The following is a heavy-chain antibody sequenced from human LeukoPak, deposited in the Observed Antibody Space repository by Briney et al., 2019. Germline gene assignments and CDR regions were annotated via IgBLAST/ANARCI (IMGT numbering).Heavy chain of an antibody. J-gene: IGHJ5*02. CDR1: GGSFSGYY. CDR3: GRGGRRFDP. CDR2: INNTGNT. V-gene: IGHV4-34*01. Sequence: SETLSLTCAVYGGSFSGYYGNWIRQPPGKGLEWIGEINNTGNTNYHPSLKSRITISVNTSKKHFSPTQKSVNGADPAVYYCGRGGRRFDPWGEGTLVTVSS.